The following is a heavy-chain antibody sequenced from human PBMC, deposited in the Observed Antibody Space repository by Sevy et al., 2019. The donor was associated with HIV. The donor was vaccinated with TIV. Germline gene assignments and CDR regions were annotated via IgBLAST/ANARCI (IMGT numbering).Heavy chain of an antibody. Sequence: ASVKVSCKASGYTFTSYGISWVRQAPGQGLEWMGWISAYNGNTNYAQKLQGRVTMTTDTSTSTAYMELRSLRSDDTDVYYCACGSSGYSGYDALGYWGQGTLVTVSS. CDR2: ISAYNGNT. CDR1: GYTFTSYG. J-gene: IGHJ4*02. D-gene: IGHD5-12*01. CDR3: ACGSSGYSGYDALGY. V-gene: IGHV1-18*01.